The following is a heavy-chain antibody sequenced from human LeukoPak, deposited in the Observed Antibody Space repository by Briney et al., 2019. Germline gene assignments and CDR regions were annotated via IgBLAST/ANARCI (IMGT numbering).Heavy chain of an antibody. J-gene: IGHJ4*02. V-gene: IGHV4-59*12. CDR1: GGSISSYC. D-gene: IGHD6-13*01. CDR3: AREEAAARYFDY. CDR2: IYYSGST. Sequence: PSETLSLTCTVSGGSISSYCWSWIRQPPGKGLEWIGYIYYSGSTNYNPSLKSRVTISVDTSKNQFSLKLSSVTAADTAVYYCAREEAAARYFDYWGQGTLVTVSS.